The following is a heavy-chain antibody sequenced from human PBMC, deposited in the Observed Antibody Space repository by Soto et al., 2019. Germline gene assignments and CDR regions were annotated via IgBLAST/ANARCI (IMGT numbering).Heavy chain of an antibody. CDR1: GFTFSSYA. CDR3: ARGPVRKYCSGGSCQLRYYYYGMDV. V-gene: IGHV3-30-3*01. D-gene: IGHD2-15*01. Sequence: GGSLRLSCAASGFTFSSYAMHWVRQAPGKGLEWVAVISYDGSNKYYADSVKGRFTISRYNSKNPLYLQMNSLRAYDTALYYCARGPVRKYCSGGSCQLRYYYYGMDVWGKGTTVTVSS. J-gene: IGHJ6*04. CDR2: ISYDGSNK.